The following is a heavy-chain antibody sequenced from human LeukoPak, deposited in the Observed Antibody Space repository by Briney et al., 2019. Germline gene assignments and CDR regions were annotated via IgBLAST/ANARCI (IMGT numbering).Heavy chain of an antibody. Sequence: PGGSLRLSCAASGFTFDDYAMHWVRQAPGKGLEWVSLISGDGGSKYYADSVKGRFTISRDNNKNSLYLQMNSLRTEDTALYYCAKVHSGWFHFFDYWGQGTLVTVPS. V-gene: IGHV3-43*02. J-gene: IGHJ4*02. CDR1: GFTFDDYA. D-gene: IGHD6-19*01. CDR2: ISGDGGSK. CDR3: AKVHSGWFHFFDY.